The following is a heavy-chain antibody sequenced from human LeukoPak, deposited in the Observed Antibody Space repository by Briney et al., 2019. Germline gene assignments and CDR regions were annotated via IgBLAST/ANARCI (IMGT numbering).Heavy chain of an antibody. CDR2: IYYSGST. V-gene: IGHV4-59*01. D-gene: IGHD5-18*01. CDR3: ARGGYSYVRLDY. J-gene: IGHJ4*02. Sequence: SETLSLTCTVSGGSISSYYWSWIRQPPGKGLEWIGYIYYSGSTNYNPSLKSRVTISVDTSKNQFSLKLSSVTAADTAVYYCARGGYSYVRLDYWGQGTLVTVSS. CDR1: GGSISSYY.